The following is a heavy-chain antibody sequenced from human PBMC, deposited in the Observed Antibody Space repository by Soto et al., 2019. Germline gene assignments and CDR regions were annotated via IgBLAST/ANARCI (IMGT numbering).Heavy chain of an antibody. J-gene: IGHJ4*02. CDR2: VYYTGST. CDR1: GGSISGSY. Sequence: KTSETLSRTCSVSGGSISGSYWSWIRQSPGKGLEWLGYVYYTGSTNYSPSLRSRVSISVDTSKNEFSLRLSSVTAADTAVYFRARSVAVSVSYIGYWRQVTQVTVSS. D-gene: IGHD3-3*01. CDR3: ARSVAVSVSYIGY. V-gene: IGHV4-59*01.